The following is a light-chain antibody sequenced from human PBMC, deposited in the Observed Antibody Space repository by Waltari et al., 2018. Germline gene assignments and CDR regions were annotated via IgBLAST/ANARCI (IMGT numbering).Light chain of an antibody. CDR1: ALPMQD. V-gene: IGLV3-25*03. J-gene: IGLJ2*01. Sequence: SHELPQPPSVSVSLGQTARITCSGDALPMQDFSWYQQRSGQAPVLVIYKDTERPSGIPERFSGSSSGTRVTLTISGVQAQDEADYYCQSTDNSGTYVVFGGGTKLTVL. CDR2: KDT. CDR3: QSTDNSGTYVV.